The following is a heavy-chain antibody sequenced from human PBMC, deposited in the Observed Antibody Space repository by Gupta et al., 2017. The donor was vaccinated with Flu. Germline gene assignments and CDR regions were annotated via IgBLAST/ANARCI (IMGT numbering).Heavy chain of an antibody. V-gene: IGHV4-31*03. Sequence: QVQLQESGPGLLKPSQSLSLPCTVSGGSITSGVYYWSWIRQLPGKGLEWVGYIYHTGDTRYNPSLKSRLYISLDASRNQFSLKLTSVTAADSAVYYCAREVAYWGQGSLVTV. J-gene: IGHJ4*02. CDR1: GGSITSGVYY. CDR3: AREVAY. CDR2: IYHTGDT.